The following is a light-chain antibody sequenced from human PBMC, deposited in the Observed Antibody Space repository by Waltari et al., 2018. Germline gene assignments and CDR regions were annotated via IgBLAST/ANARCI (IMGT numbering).Light chain of an antibody. V-gene: IGKV3-20*01. J-gene: IGKJ1*01. CDR1: QRVSRT. Sequence: EIVLTQSPGTLSLSPGERATLSCRASQRVSRTLAWYQQKPGQAPRLLIYDASNRATGIPDRFSGSGYGTDFSLTISRLEPEDFAVYYCQKYGTLPATFGQGTKVEVK. CDR2: DAS. CDR3: QKYGTLPAT.